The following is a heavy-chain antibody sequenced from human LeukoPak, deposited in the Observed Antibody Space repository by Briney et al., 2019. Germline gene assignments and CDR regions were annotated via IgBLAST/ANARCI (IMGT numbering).Heavy chain of an antibody. CDR1: GFTFSSYA. D-gene: IGHD3-22*01. J-gene: IGHJ3*01. Sequence: PGGSLRLSCEASGFTFSSYAMTWVRQAPGRGLERVSAIGASGADTYYADSVKGRFTISRDNAKNTLYLHMTSLGAEDTAVYFCARRPRDTSGYYLGAFEAWGQGTTVTVSS. V-gene: IGHV3-23*01. CDR3: ARRPRDTSGYYLGAFEA. CDR2: IGASGADT.